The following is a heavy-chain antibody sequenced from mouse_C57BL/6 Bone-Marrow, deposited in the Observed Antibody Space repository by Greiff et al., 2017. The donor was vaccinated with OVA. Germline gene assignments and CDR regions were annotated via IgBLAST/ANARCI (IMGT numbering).Heavy chain of an antibody. CDR3: ARASTADWYFEV. J-gene: IGHJ1*03. D-gene: IGHD1-2*01. Sequence: EVQRVESGGGLVQPGGSLSLSCAASGFTFTDYYMSWVRQPPGKALEWLGFIRNKANGYTTEYSASVKGRFTISRDNSQSILYLQMNALRAEDSATEYCARASTADWYFEVWGTGTTVTVAP. CDR1: GFTFTDYY. V-gene: IGHV7-3*01. CDR2: IRNKANGYTT.